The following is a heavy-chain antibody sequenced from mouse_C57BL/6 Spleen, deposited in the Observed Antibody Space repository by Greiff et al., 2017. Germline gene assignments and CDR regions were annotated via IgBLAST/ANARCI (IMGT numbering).Heavy chain of an antibody. D-gene: IGHD1-1*01. J-gene: IGHJ2*01. CDR2: IDPNSGGT. CDR1: GYTFTSYW. V-gene: IGHV1-72*01. CDR3: ARSLYGSSLYYFDY. Sequence: QVQLQQPGAELVKPGASVKLSCTASGYTFTSYWMHWVKQRPGRGLEWIGRIDPNSGGTKYNEKFKSKATLTVDKPSSTAYMQLSSLTSEDSAVYYCARSLYGSSLYYFDYWGQGTTLTVSS.